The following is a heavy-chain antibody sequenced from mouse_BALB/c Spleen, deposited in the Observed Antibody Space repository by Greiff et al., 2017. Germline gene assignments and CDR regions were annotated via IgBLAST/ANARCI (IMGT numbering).Heavy chain of an antibody. CDR3: ARAITTYWFAY. Sequence: EVQGVESGGGLVQPGGSRKLSCAASGFTFSSFGMHWVRQAPEKGLEWVAYISSGSSTIYYAATVKGRFTISRDNPKNTLFLQMTSLRSEDTAMYYCARAITTYWFAYWGQGTLVTVSA. D-gene: IGHD2-4*01. CDR1: GFTFSSFG. V-gene: IGHV5-17*02. CDR2: ISSGSSTI. J-gene: IGHJ3*01.